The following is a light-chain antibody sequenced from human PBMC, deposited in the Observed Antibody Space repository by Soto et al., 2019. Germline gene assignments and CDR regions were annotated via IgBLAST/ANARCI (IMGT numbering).Light chain of an antibody. CDR3: QQCGSSPIT. V-gene: IGKV3-20*01. Sequence: EIVLTQSPGTLSLSPGERATLSCRASQSVSSSYLAWYQQKPGQAPRRLIYGASSRDTGIPDRFSVSGSGTDFTLTISRLEPEDFAVYYCQQCGSSPITFGQGTRLEIK. J-gene: IGKJ5*01. CDR2: GAS. CDR1: QSVSSSY.